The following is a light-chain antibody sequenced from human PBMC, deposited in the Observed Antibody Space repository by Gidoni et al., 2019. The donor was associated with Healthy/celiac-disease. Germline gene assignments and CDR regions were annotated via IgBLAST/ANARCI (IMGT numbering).Light chain of an antibody. CDR3: QSADSSGTYWV. CDR2: KDS. CDR1: ALPKQY. J-gene: IGLJ3*02. V-gene: IGLV3-25*03. Sequence: DELTQPPSVSVSPGQTARITCSGDALPKQYAYWYQQKPGQAPVLVIYKDSERPSGIPARFSGSSSGTTVTLTISGVQSEDEADYYCQSADSSGTYWVFGGGTKLTVL.